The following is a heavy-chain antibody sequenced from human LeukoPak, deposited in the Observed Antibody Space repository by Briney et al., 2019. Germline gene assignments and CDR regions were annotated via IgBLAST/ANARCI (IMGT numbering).Heavy chain of an antibody. J-gene: IGHJ4*02. CDR1: KFIFSNYW. CDR2: IKKTGSET. CDR3: AKVRLYCSGGSSCYYHPFDY. V-gene: IGHV3-7*01. Sequence: GGSLRLSCAASKFIFSNYWMSWVRQAPGKGLEWVAYIKKTGSETYYVDSVKGRFTITRDNARNSLFLQMNSLRAEDTAVYYCAKVRLYCSGGSSCYYHPFDYWGQGTLVTVSS. D-gene: IGHD2-15*01.